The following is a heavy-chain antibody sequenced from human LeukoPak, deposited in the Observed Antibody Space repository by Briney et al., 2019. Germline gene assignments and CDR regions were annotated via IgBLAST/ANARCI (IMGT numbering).Heavy chain of an antibody. Sequence: ASVKVSCKASGYTFTSYGISWMRQAPGQGLERMGWISAYNGNTNYAQKLQGRVTMTTDTSTSTAYMEVRSLRSDDTAVYYCARDPRRALNSNLYYFDYWGQGTLVTVSS. CDR3: ARDPRRALNSNLYYFDY. CDR1: GYTFTSYG. J-gene: IGHJ4*02. CDR2: ISAYNGNT. D-gene: IGHD4-11*01. V-gene: IGHV1-18*01.